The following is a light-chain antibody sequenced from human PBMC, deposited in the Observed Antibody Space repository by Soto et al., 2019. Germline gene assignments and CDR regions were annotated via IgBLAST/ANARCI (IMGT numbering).Light chain of an antibody. CDR3: CSYAGSSTLYV. J-gene: IGLJ1*01. CDR1: SSDVGGYNY. Sequence: QSALTQPASVSGSPGQSITISCTGTSSDVGGYNYVSWFQHHPGKAPKLMIYEGSKRPSGVSNRFSGSKSGNTASLTISGLQAEDEADYYCCSYAGSSTLYVFGTGTKLTVL. CDR2: EGS. V-gene: IGLV2-23*01.